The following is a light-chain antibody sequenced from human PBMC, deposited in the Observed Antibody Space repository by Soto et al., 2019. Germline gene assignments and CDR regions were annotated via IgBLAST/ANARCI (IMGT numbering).Light chain of an antibody. CDR1: QTISSW. CDR3: QQYDSFSVT. CDR2: DVS. V-gene: IGKV1-5*01. Sequence: DIQMTQSPSTLSGSVGDRFTITCRASQTISSWLAWYQQKPGKAPKLLIYDVSALKRGVPPRFSGSGSGTEFTLTISSLQPEDFATYYCQQYDSFSVTFGQGTTVDIK. J-gene: IGKJ1*01.